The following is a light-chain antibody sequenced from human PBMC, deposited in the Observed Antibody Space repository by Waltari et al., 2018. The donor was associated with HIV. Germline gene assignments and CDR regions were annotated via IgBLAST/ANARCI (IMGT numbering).Light chain of an antibody. CDR3: QQRSNWPLT. CDR2: DAS. Sequence: EIVLTQSPATLSLSPGAGATPTSRASQCVSSYLAWYQQKPGQAPRLLIYDASNRATGIPARFSGSGSATDFTLTIGSLEPQDFAVYYCQQRSNWPLTFGGGTKVEIK. J-gene: IGKJ4*01. V-gene: IGKV3-11*01. CDR1: QCVSSY.